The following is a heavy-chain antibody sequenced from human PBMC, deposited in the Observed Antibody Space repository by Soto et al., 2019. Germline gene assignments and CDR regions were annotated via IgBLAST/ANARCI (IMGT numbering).Heavy chain of an antibody. J-gene: IGHJ6*02. V-gene: IGHV5-51*01. CDR3: ARHQRNGYTNYNYFFDMEV. D-gene: IGHD5-18*01. Sequence: GESLNISCEASGYTFNTYWIVWVRQMPGKGLEWMGIIYPADSDTKYSPSFQGQVTISADKSINTAYLQWSSLRASDTAMYYCARHQRNGYTNYNYFFDMEVWGQGTPVTVSS. CDR2: IYPADSDT. CDR1: GYTFNTYW.